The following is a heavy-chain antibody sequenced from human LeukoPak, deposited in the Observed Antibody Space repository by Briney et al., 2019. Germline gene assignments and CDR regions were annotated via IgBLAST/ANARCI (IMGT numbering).Heavy chain of an antibody. V-gene: IGHV3-23*01. D-gene: IGHD6-13*01. CDR2: VGENTDT. J-gene: IGHJ4*02. Sequence: GGSLRLSCAASGFTFSSYAFSWVQRTPGKGLEWVSIVGENTDTHYADSVKGRFTISRDDSNNALYLQMNSLRAEDTTTYFCAKSSGKSFPSSRVFDLWGQGTLVTVSS. CDR3: AKSSGKSFPSSRVFDL. CDR1: GFTFSSYA.